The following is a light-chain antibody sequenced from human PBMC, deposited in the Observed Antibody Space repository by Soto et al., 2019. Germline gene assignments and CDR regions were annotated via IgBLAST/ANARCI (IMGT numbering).Light chain of an antibody. J-gene: IGKJ3*01. Sequence: EIVLTQSPGTLSLSPGERATLSCRASQSVSSSYLAWYQQKPGQAPRLLIYGASSRATGIPDRFSGSGSGADFTLTISSLDPEDVAVYYCQQYGSSLFTFGPGTKVDIK. CDR2: GAS. CDR1: QSVSSSY. V-gene: IGKV3-20*01. CDR3: QQYGSSLFT.